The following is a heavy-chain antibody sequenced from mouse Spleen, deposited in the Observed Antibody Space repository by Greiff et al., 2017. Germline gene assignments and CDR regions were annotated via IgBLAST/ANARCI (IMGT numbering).Heavy chain of an antibody. Sequence: QVQLQQSGAELVMPGASVKLSCKASGYTFTSYWMHWVKQRPGQGLEWIGEIDPSDSYTNYNQKFKGKATLTVDKSSSTAYMQLSSLASEDSAVYYCARLGYYGSSFYYFDYWGQGTTLTVSS. CDR1: GYTFTSYW. J-gene: IGHJ2*01. V-gene: IGHV1-69*01. CDR3: ARLGYYGSSFYYFDY. CDR2: IDPSDSYT. D-gene: IGHD1-1*01.